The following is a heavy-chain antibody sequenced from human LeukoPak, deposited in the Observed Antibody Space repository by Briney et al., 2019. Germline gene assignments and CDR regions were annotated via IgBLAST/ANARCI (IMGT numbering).Heavy chain of an antibody. V-gene: IGHV3-73*01. CDR3: TRHDGCSGGSCYPDDAFDI. CDR1: GFTFSGSA. J-gene: IGHJ3*02. Sequence: PGGCLRLSCAASGFTFSGSAMHWVRQASGKGLGWVGRIRSKANSYATAYAASVKGRFTISRDDSKNRAYLQMNSLKTEDTAVYYCTRHDGCSGGSCYPDDAFDIWGQGTMVTVSS. CDR2: IRSKANSYAT. D-gene: IGHD2-15*01.